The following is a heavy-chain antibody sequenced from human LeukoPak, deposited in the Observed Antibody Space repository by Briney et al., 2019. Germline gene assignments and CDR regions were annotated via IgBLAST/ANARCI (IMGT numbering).Heavy chain of an antibody. CDR3: AKGPSSGWYRY. J-gene: IGHJ4*02. CDR1: GFTFSSYA. V-gene: IGHV3-23*01. Sequence: GGSLRLSCAASGFTFSSYAMSWVRQAPGKGLEWVSAISGSGGSTYYADSVKGRFTISRDNSKNTLYLQTNSLRAEDTAVYYCAKGPSSGWYRYWGQGTLVTVSS. CDR2: ISGSGGST. D-gene: IGHD6-19*01.